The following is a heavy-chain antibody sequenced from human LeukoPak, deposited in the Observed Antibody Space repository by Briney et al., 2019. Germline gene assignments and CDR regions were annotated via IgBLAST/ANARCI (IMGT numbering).Heavy chain of an antibody. CDR3: ARDTSSGYYYDAFDI. D-gene: IGHD3-22*01. J-gene: IGHJ3*02. CDR2: IYPGDSDT. V-gene: IGHV5-51*01. Sequence: PGESLKISCKGSGYSFTSFWIGWVRQMPGKGLEWMGIIYPGDSDTRYSLSFQGQVTISADKSITTAYLQWSSLKASDTAMYYCARDTSSGYYYDAFDIWGQGTMVTVSS. CDR1: GYSFTSFW.